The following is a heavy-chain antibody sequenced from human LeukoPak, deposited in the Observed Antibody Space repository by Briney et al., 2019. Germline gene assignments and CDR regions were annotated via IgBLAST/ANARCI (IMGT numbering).Heavy chain of an antibody. CDR1: GYTFSDYY. V-gene: IGHV1-2*06. CDR2: INPSSGGT. D-gene: IGHD6-6*01. CDR3: ARAPYEDGAARPVDY. J-gene: IGHJ4*02. Sequence: ASVEVSCKTSGYTFSDYYIHWVRQAPGQGLEWMGRINPSSGGTTYAQKFQGRVTMTRDTSLNTAYMELNRLISDDAAVYYCARAPYEDGAARPVDYWGQGTLVTVSS.